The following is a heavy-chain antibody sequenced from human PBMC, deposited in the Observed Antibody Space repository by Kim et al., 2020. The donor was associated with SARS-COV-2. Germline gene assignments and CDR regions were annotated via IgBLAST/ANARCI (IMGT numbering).Heavy chain of an antibody. Sequence: GGSLRLSCAASGFTFSSYAMHWVRQAPGKGLEWVAVISYDGSNKYSADSVKGRFTISRDNSTNTLYLQMNSLRAEDTAVYSCARGEQQPVGYWGQGTLVT. V-gene: IGHV3-30*04. D-gene: IGHD6-13*01. CDR3: ARGEQQPVGY. CDR2: ISYDGSNK. J-gene: IGHJ4*02. CDR1: GFTFSSYA.